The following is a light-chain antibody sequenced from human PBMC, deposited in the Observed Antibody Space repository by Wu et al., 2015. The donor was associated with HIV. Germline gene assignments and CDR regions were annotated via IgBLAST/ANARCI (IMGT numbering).Light chain of an antibody. V-gene: IGKV3-11*01. CDR1: QSISTF. CDR2: HAS. CDR3: QQRSTWPLT. Sequence: EIVLTQSPATLSLSPGNTATLSRRASQSISTFLAWYQQRPGQAPRLLIYHASNRATGIPARFSGSGSGTDFTLTISSLESEDFAFYYCQQRSTWPLTFGGGTKVEI. J-gene: IGKJ4*01.